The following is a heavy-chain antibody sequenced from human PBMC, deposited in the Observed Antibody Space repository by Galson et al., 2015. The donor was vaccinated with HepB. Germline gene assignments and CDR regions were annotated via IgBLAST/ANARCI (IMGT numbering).Heavy chain of an antibody. CDR2: ISYDGSNK. Sequence: SLRLSCAASGFTFSSYAMHWVRQAPGKGLEWVAVISYDGSNKYYADSVKGRFTISRDNSKNTLYLQMNSLRAEDTAVYYCARVEMATTPGDYWGQGTLVTVSS. V-gene: IGHV3-30-3*01. J-gene: IGHJ4*02. D-gene: IGHD5-24*01. CDR3: ARVEMATTPGDY. CDR1: GFTFSSYA.